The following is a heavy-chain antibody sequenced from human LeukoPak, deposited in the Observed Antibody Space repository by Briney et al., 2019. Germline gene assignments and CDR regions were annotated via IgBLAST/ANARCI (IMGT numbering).Heavy chain of an antibody. CDR3: ARGVVAATSHGMDV. J-gene: IGHJ6*02. V-gene: IGHV4-4*02. Sequence: KPSETLSLTCAVSGGSISSSNWWSWVRQPPGKGLAWIGEIYHSGSTNYNPSLKSRVTISVDKSKNQFSLKLSSVTAADTAVYYCARGVVAATSHGMDVWGQGTTVTVSS. CDR1: GGSISSSNW. D-gene: IGHD2-15*01. CDR2: IYHSGST.